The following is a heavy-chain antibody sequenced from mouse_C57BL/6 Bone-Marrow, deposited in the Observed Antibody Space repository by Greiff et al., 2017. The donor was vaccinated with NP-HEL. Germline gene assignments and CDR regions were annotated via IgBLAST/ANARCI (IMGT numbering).Heavy chain of an antibody. V-gene: IGHV7-3*01. CDR2: IRNKANGYTT. J-gene: IGHJ1*03. CDR3: ARRVYYYGSSYWYFDV. Sequence: EVQRVESGGGLVQPGGSLSLSCAASGFTFTDYYMSWVRQPPGKALEWLGFIRNKANGYTTEYSASVKGRFTISRDNSQSILYLQMNALRAEDSATYYCARRVYYYGSSYWYFDVWGTGTTVTVSS. D-gene: IGHD1-1*01. CDR1: GFTFTDYY.